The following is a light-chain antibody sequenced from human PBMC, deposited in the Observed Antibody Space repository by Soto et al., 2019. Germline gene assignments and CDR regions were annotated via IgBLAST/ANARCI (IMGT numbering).Light chain of an antibody. J-gene: IGKJ2*01. CDR3: DQYGSSPYT. CDR2: VAS. V-gene: IGKV3-20*01. Sequence: EIVLTQSPGTLSSSPGERATLSFRASQSVSSSYVAWYQQKPCQAPRLLIYVASSRATGIPDRFSGSGSGRCFTVTINRLELEDFAVYYCDQYGSSPYTFGQGTKLEI. CDR1: QSVSSSY.